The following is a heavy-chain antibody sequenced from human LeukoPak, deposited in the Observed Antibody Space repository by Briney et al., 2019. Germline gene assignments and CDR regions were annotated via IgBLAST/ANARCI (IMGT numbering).Heavy chain of an antibody. CDR1: GGSFSGYY. V-gene: IGHV4-34*01. J-gene: IGHJ3*02. CDR2: INHSGST. D-gene: IGHD1-20*01. Sequence: PSETLSLTCAVYGGSFSGYYWSWIRQPPGKGLEWIGEINHSGSTNYNPSLKSRVTISVDTSKNQFSLKLSSVTAADTAVYYCARHNWAFKAFDIWGQGTMVTVSS. CDR3: ARHNWAFKAFDI.